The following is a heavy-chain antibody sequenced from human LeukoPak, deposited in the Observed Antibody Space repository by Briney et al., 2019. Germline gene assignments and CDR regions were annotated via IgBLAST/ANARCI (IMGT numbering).Heavy chain of an antibody. J-gene: IGHJ4*02. Sequence: PSETLSLTCTVSGGSISNNNYYWGWIRQPPGKGLEWIGSFFYSGSTYYNPSLTSRVTMSVDTSKSQFSLKLNSVTAADTAVYYCARAVLVGLGDPGLFDYWGQGTLVTVSS. D-gene: IGHD3-10*01. CDR3: ARAVLVGLGDPGLFDY. CDR1: GGSISNNNYY. V-gene: IGHV4-39*01. CDR2: FFYSGST.